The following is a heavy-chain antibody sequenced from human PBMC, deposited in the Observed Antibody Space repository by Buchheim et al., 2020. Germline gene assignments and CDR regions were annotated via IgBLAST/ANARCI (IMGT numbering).Heavy chain of an antibody. D-gene: IGHD1-1*01. V-gene: IGHV4-4*02. CDR3: VRYPYGIIPPGIDY. CDR1: GVSISSSNW. J-gene: IGHJ4*02. Sequence: QVQLQESGPGLVEPSGTLSLTCAVSGVSISSSNWWSWVRQPPGEGLEWIGEMHHGGTTNYNPSLESRVTISVDKFKKHFSLKLTSVTAADTAVYYCVRYPYGIIPPGIDYWGQGTL. CDR2: MHHGGTT.